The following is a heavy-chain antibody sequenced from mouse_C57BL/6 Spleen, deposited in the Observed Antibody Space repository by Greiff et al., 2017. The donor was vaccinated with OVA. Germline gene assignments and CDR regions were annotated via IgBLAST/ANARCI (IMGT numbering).Heavy chain of an antibody. CDR2: IRNKANNHAT. Sequence: EVQLQQSGGGLVQPGGSMKLSCAASGFTFSDAWMDWVRQSPEKGLEWVAEIRNKANNHATYYAESVKGRFTISRDDSKSSVYLQMNSLRAEDTGIYYCTRRHEGVFFDYWGQGTTLTVSS. CDR3: TRRHEGVFFDY. CDR1: GFTFSDAW. V-gene: IGHV6-6*01. J-gene: IGHJ2*01. D-gene: IGHD3-1*01.